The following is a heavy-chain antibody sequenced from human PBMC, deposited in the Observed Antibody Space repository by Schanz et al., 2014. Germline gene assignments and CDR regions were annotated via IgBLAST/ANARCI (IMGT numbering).Heavy chain of an antibody. CDR2: VHPGGST. CDR1: GLTFTSAW. CDR3: LAPDYGMDV. Sequence: EVQLVESGGGLVKPGGSLRLSCATSGLTFTSAWMSWVRQAPGKGLEWVSFVHPGGSTYYPDSVKGRFTISRDNAKNSLFLQMNSLRAEDTAVYYCLAPDYGMDVWGQGTTVTVSS. V-gene: IGHV3-66*01. J-gene: IGHJ6*02.